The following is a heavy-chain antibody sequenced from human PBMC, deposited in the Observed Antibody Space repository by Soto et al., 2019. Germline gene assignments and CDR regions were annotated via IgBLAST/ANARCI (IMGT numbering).Heavy chain of an antibody. Sequence: QVQLVQSGAEVKKPGASVKVSCKASGYTFTSYGISWVRQAPGQGLEWMGWISAYNGNTNYAQKLQGRVAMTTDTPTSPAYMELRSLRSDDTAVYYCGGAVGYCTNVVCQGGGDYWGQGTLVTVSS. D-gene: IGHD2-8*01. CDR3: GGAVGYCTNVVCQGGGDY. V-gene: IGHV1-18*01. CDR1: GYTFTSYG. J-gene: IGHJ4*02. CDR2: ISAYNGNT.